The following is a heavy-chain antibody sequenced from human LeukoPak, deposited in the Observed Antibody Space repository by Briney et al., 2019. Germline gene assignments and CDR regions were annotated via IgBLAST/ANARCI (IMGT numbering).Heavy chain of an antibody. D-gene: IGHD3-3*01. V-gene: IGHV4-39*01. J-gene: IGHJ3*02. Sequence: SETLSLTCTVSGGSISSSSYYWGWIRQPPGKGLEWIGSIYYSGSTYYNPSLKSRVTISVDTSKNQFSLKLSSVTAADTAVYYCARKSSGSPFFDIWGQGTMVTVSS. CDR2: IYYSGST. CDR1: GGSISSSSYY. CDR3: ARKSSGSPFFDI.